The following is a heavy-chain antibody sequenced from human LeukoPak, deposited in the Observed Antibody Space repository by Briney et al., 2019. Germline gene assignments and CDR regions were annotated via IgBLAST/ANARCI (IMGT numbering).Heavy chain of an antibody. D-gene: IGHD2-2*01. CDR2: INPNSGGT. Sequence: GASVKVSCKASGYTFTGYYMHWVRQAPGQGLEWMGWINPNSGGTNYAQKFQGRVTMTRDTSISTAYMELSRLRSDDTAVYYCARPRYCSSTSCYEGHAFDIWGQGTMVTVSS. J-gene: IGHJ3*02. V-gene: IGHV1-2*02. CDR1: GYTFTGYY. CDR3: ARPRYCSSTSCYEGHAFDI.